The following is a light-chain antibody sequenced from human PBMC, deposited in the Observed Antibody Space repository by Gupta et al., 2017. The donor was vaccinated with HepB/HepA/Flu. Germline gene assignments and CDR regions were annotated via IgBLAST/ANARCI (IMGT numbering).Light chain of an antibody. V-gene: IGKV4-1*01. CDR1: QSVLYSSNKKNY. J-gene: IGKJ4*01. CDR2: WAS. Sequence: DIVMTQSPDSLAVSLGERATINCKSSQSVLYSSNKKNYLAWYQQKPGQPPKLLIYWASTRESGVPDRFSGSGSGTDFTLTISSLQAEDVAVYYCQKYYSTLTFGGGTKVEIK. CDR3: QKYYSTLT.